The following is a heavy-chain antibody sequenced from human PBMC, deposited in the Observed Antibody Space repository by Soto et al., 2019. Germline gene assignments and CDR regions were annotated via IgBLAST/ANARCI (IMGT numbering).Heavy chain of an antibody. CDR1: GGSIISGDYY. CDR2: IYYSGIT. J-gene: IGHJ4*02. CDR3: ARVIPEDPIDY. D-gene: IGHD2-21*01. V-gene: IGHV4-30-4*01. Sequence: SKALSLNCTGSGGSIISGDYYWSCIRQPPGEGLKWIGYIYYSGITYYNPSLKSRVTISVDTSKTQFSLKLSSVTDADTAVYCCARVIPEDPIDYWGQGTLVTVSS.